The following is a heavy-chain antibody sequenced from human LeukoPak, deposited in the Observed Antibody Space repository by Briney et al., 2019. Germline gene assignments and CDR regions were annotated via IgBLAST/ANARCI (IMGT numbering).Heavy chain of an antibody. CDR3: ARAYGDYDNWFDP. V-gene: IGHV4-61*02. CDR1: GGSISSGSYY. J-gene: IGHJ5*02. Sequence: SETLSLTCTVSGGSISSGSYYWSWIRQPAGKGLEWIGRIYTSGSTNYNPSLKSRVTISVDTSKNQFSLKLSSVTAADTAVYYCARAYGDYDNWFDPWGQGTLVTVSS. D-gene: IGHD4-17*01. CDR2: IYTSGST.